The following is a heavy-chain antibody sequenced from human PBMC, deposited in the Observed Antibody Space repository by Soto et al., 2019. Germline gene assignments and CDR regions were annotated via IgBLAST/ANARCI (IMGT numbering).Heavy chain of an antibody. V-gene: IGHV4-30-4*01. Sequence: QVQLQESGPGLVKPSQTLSLTCTVSGGSISTVDYWWSWIRQSPDMGLEWIGHIYDGGRTYNNPSLESRVTTSVDSSKSHLSLTLSSVSAADTAVYYCARGPSGDKVDSWGQGTLVTVSS. CDR1: GGSISTVDYW. CDR3: ARGPSGDKVDS. J-gene: IGHJ4*02. CDR2: IYDGGRT. D-gene: IGHD7-27*01.